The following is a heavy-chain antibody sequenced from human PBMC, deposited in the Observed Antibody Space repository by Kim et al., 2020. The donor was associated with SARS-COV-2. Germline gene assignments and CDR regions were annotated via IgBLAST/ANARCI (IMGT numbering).Heavy chain of an antibody. J-gene: IGHJ3*01. V-gene: IGHV3-30*03. CDR1: GFTFTSSA. CDR3: ARDSGHTTGWYGVNAFD. CDR2: ISYDGTNR. Sequence: GGSLRLSCATSGFTFTSSAMHWVRQAPGKGLEQVAVISYDGTNRDYANSVKGRVIISRDNSKNTVFLQMNNLRVEDTAMYYCARDSGHTTGWYGVNAFD. D-gene: IGHD6-19*01.